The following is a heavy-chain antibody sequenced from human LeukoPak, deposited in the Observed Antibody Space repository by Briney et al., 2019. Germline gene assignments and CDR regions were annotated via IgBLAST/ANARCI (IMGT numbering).Heavy chain of an antibody. CDR2: IKQDGSEK. Sequence: RPGGSLRLSCAASGFTLSSYWMSWVRQAPGKGLEWVANIKQDGSEKYYVDSVKGRFTISRDNAKNSLYLQMNSLRAEDTAVYYCARDSPPDIWGQGTMVTVSS. J-gene: IGHJ3*02. V-gene: IGHV3-7*01. CDR3: ARDSPPDI. CDR1: GFTLSSYW.